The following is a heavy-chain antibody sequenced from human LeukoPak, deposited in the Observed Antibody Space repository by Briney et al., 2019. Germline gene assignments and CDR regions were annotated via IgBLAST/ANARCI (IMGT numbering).Heavy chain of an antibody. CDR3: ARHLRAATSDPHNWFDP. CDR2: IYYSGST. CDR1: GGSISSYY. Sequence: PSETLSLTCTVSGGSISSYYWSWIRQPPGKGLEWIGYIYYSGSTNYNPSLKSRVTISVDTSKNQFSLKLSSVTAADTAVYYCARHLRAATSDPHNWFDPWGQGTLVTVSS. J-gene: IGHJ5*02. V-gene: IGHV4-59*08. D-gene: IGHD2-15*01.